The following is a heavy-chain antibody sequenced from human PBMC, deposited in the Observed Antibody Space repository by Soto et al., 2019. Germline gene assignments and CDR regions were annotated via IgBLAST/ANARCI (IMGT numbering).Heavy chain of an antibody. V-gene: IGHV4-30-4*01. CDR1: GGSINSGDDY. CDR2: IYDTGGST. D-gene: IGHD6-6*01. CDR3: ASRVYITSSFDY. J-gene: IGHJ4*02. Sequence: QVQLQESGPGLVKPAQTLSLTCSVSGGSINSGDDYWSWIRQPPGKVLEWIGYIYDTGGSTDYNPSLKNRVTISVDTSKNQFSLKLSSVTAADTAVYYCASRVYITSSFDYWGQGDLVTVSS.